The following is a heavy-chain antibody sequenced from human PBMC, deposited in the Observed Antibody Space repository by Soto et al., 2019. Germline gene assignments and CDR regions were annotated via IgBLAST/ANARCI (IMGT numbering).Heavy chain of an antibody. V-gene: IGHV1-46*01. CDR1: GYTFTSYY. CDR3: EGVYCSGGGCYGIDY. Sequence: QVQLVQSGAEVKKPGASVKVSCKASGYTFTSYYMHWVRQAPGQGLEWMGIINPSAGSTSYAQKFQGRVTMTRDTSTSTVYMELSSLRSEDTAVYYCEGVYCSGGGCYGIDYWGQETLVTVSS. J-gene: IGHJ4*02. D-gene: IGHD2-15*01. CDR2: INPSAGST.